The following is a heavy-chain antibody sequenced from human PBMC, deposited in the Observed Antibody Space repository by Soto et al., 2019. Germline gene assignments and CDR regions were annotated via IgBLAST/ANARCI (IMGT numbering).Heavy chain of an antibody. J-gene: IGHJ4*02. CDR2: VYYSGNT. V-gene: IGHV4-59*08. Sequence: QVQLQESGPGLVKPSETLSLTCNVSGDSISNYYWSWIRQAPGKGLEWIGYVYYSGNTDYNPSLKSRVTISLDTSKIQFSLKLTSVTAADTAVYYCAGSSGYGSASWGQGTLVTVSS. CDR1: GDSISNYY. CDR3: AGSSGYGSAS. D-gene: IGHD3-3*01.